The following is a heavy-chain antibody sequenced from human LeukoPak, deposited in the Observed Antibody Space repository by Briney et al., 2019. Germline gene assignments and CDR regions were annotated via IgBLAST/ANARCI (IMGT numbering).Heavy chain of an antibody. CDR2: INPNGGGT. Sequence: ASVKVSCKASGYTFTGYYMHWVRQAPGQGLEWMGWINPNGGGTNYAQKFQGRVTMTRDTSISTAYMELSRLGSDDTAVYYCARGLGLWFGDPLDGYWGQGTLVTVSS. CDR1: GYTFTGYY. J-gene: IGHJ4*02. CDR3: ARGLGLWFGDPLDGY. V-gene: IGHV1-2*02. D-gene: IGHD3-10*01.